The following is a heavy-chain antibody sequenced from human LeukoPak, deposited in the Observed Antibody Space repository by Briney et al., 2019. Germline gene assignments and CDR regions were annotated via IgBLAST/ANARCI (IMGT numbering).Heavy chain of an antibody. CDR3: AKGFEDIMYAFDI. J-gene: IGHJ3*02. CDR1: GFTFSSYA. CDR2: ISGSGGST. D-gene: IGHD3-16*01. Sequence: PGGPLRLSCAASGFTFSSYAMSWVRQAPGKGLEWVSAISGSGGSTYYADSVKGRFTISRDNSKNTLYLQMNSLRAEDTAVYYCAKGFEDIMYAFDIWGQGTMVTVSS. V-gene: IGHV3-23*01.